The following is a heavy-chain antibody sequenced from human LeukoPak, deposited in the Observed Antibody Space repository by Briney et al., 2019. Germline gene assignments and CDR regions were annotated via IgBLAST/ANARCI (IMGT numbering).Heavy chain of an antibody. J-gene: IGHJ6*03. CDR2: ISYDGSNK. V-gene: IGHV3-30*04. D-gene: IGHD2-8*01. Sequence: GGSLRLSCAASGFTFSSYAMHWVRQAPGKGLEWVAVISYDGSNKYYEDSVKGGFTISRDNSKNTLYLQMNSLRAEDTAVYYCAKDRCSNGVGCYYYYMDVWGKGTTVTISS. CDR3: AKDRCSNGVGCYYYYMDV. CDR1: GFTFSSYA.